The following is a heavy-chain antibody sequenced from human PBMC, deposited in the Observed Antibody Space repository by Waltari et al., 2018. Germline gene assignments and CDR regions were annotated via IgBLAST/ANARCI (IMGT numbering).Heavy chain of an antibody. D-gene: IGHD3-10*01. J-gene: IGHJ4*02. Sequence: QVQLQQWGAGLLKPSETLSLTCAVYGGSFTDPYWPWIRQPPGKGLGWIGEIKHSGTTNYNPALKSRVSISVDTSKNQFSLKLNSVTAADTAVYYCARVGDYASGSPRFDYWGQGTLVTASS. V-gene: IGHV4-34*01. CDR3: ARVGDYASGSPRFDY. CDR2: IKHSGTT. CDR1: GGSFTDPY.